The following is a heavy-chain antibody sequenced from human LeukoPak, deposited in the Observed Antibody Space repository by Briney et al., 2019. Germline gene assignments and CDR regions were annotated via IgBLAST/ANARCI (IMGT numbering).Heavy chain of an antibody. D-gene: IGHD5-18*01. CDR3: ARRYSRPGPFDY. CDR1: GFTFSSYP. V-gene: IGHV3-23*01. J-gene: IGHJ4*02. CDR2: ISGSGGNT. Sequence: GGSLRLSCAASGFTFSSYPMSWVRQAPEKGLEWVSAISGSGGNTYYAGSVMGRFTISRDNSRNTLYLQMNSLRAEDTAVYYCARRYSRPGPFDYWGQGTLVTVSS.